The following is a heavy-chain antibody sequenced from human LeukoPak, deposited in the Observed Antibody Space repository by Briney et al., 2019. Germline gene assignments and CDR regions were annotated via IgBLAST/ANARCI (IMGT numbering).Heavy chain of an antibody. D-gene: IGHD3-10*01. J-gene: IGHJ4*02. V-gene: IGHV3-48*04. CDR3: ARDRDTMVRGVFDY. Sequence: GGSLRLSCAAPGFTFSSYSMNWVRQAPGKGLEWVSYISSSSSTIYYADSVKGRFTISRDNAKNSLYLQMNSLRAEDMAVYYCARDRDTMVRGVFDYWGQGTLVTVSS. CDR1: GFTFSSYS. CDR2: ISSSSSTI.